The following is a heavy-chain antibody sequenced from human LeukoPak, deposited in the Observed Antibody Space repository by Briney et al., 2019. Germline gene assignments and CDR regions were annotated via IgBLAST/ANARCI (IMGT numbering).Heavy chain of an antibody. V-gene: IGHV4-59*01. Sequence: SETLSLTCTVSGGSISSYYWSWIRQPPGKGLEWIGYIYYSGSTNYNPSLKSRVTISVDTSKNQFSLKLSSVTAADTAVYYCARGGDYYYYHMDVWAKGPRSPSP. CDR2: IYYSGST. CDR3: ARGGDYYYYHMDV. J-gene: IGHJ6*03. CDR1: GGSISSYY.